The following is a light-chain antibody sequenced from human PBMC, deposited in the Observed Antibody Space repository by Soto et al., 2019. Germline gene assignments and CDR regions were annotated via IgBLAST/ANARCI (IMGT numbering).Light chain of an antibody. CDR1: QSISSW. Sequence: DIQMTQSPSTLSASVGDRVTITCRASQSISSWLAWYQQKPGKAPKLLIYDASSLESGVPSRFSGSGSGTEFTLTLSRLQPDDFATYYCQQYNSYSPAFGPGTKVDIK. J-gene: IGKJ3*01. CDR3: QQYNSYSPA. V-gene: IGKV1-5*01. CDR2: DAS.